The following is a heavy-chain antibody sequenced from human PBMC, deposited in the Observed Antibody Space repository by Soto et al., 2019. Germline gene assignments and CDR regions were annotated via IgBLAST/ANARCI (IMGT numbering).Heavy chain of an antibody. Sequence: PGGSLRLSCAASGFTVNGKKYITWVRQAPGKGLEWVSALYIADGTFYADSVKGRFTVSIDSSKNTVYLQMNNLSPEDTAVYSSGWYEMAFDIWGQGTMVTVSS. CDR3: GWYEMAFDI. CDR1: GFTVNGKKY. D-gene: IGHD6-13*01. J-gene: IGHJ3*02. V-gene: IGHV3-53*01. CDR2: LYIADGT.